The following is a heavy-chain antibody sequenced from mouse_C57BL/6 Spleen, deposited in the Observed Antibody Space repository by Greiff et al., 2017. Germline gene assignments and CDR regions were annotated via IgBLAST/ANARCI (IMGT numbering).Heavy chain of an antibody. D-gene: IGHD1-1*01. J-gene: IGHJ2*01. Sequence: VKLQQPGAELVRPGSSVKLSCKASGYTFTSYWMHWVKQRPIQGLEWIGNIDPSDSETHYNQKFKDKATLTVDKSSSTAYMQLSSLTSEDSAVYYCARSGTTVAFDYWGQGTTLTVSS. V-gene: IGHV1-52*01. CDR2: IDPSDSET. CDR3: ARSGTTVAFDY. CDR1: GYTFTSYW.